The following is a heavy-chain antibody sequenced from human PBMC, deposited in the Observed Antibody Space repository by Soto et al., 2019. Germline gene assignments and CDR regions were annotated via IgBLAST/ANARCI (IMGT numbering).Heavy chain of an antibody. Sequence: SLRISCAASGFTFSSYSMNWVRQAPGKGLEWVSSISSSSSYIYYADSVKGRFTISRDNAKNSLYLQMNSLRAEDTAVYYCARSGEGYGMDVWGQGTTVTVSS. J-gene: IGHJ6*02. CDR1: GFTFSSYS. CDR3: ARSGEGYGMDV. V-gene: IGHV3-21*01. D-gene: IGHD1-26*01. CDR2: ISSSSSYI.